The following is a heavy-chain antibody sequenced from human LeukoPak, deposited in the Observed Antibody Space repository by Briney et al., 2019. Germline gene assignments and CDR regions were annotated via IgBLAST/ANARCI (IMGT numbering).Heavy chain of an antibody. CDR1: GGTFSSYA. D-gene: IGHD3-16*02. CDR2: IIPIFGTA. J-gene: IGHJ3*02. Sequence: ASVKVSCKASGGTFSSYAISWVRQAPGQGLEWMGRIIPIFGTANYAQKFQGRVTITTDESTSTAYMGLSSLRSEDTAVYYCAGFMGLYVWGSYRSHDAFDIWGQGTMVTVSS. V-gene: IGHV1-69*05. CDR3: AGFMGLYVWGSYRSHDAFDI.